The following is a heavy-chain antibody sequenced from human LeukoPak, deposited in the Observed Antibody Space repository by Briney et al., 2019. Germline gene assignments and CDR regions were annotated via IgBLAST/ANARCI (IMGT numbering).Heavy chain of an antibody. CDR3: ARGIVNTYYYYYYMDV. CDR2: IYYSGIT. Sequence: SETLSLTCTVSGDSMSNYYWSWIRQPPGKGLEWIGYIYYSGITNYNPSLKSRVTISVDTSRNQFSLKLTSVTGADTALYHCARGIVNTYYYYYYMDVWGKGTSVTVSS. V-gene: IGHV4-59*01. J-gene: IGHJ6*03. D-gene: IGHD2-21*01. CDR1: GDSMSNYY.